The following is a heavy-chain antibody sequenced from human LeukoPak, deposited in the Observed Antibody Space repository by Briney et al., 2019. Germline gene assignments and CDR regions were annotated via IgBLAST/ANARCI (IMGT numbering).Heavy chain of an antibody. Sequence: QAGGSLRLSCAASGFTFSSYAMSWVRQAPGKGLEWVSAISGAGSSKYYADSVKGRFTISRDNSKNTLYLQMNSLRAEDTAVYYCAKGGRDDYVWGSYRPHAGYYFDYWGQGTLVTVSS. J-gene: IGHJ4*02. CDR1: GFTFSSYA. D-gene: IGHD3-16*02. CDR3: AKGGRDDYVWGSYRPHAGYYFDY. V-gene: IGHV3-23*01. CDR2: ISGAGSSK.